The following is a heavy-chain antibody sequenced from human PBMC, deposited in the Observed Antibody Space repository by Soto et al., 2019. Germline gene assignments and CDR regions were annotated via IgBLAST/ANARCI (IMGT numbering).Heavy chain of an antibody. V-gene: IGHV3-23*01. CDR3: AKERDGYNYYFDY. D-gene: IGHD5-12*01. CDR1: GFTFSSYA. Sequence: GESLKISCAASGFTFSSYAMSWVRQAPGKGLEWVSAISGSGGSTYYADSVKGRFTISRDNSKNTLYLQMNSLRAEDTAVYYCAKERDGYNYYFDYWGQGTLVTVSS. J-gene: IGHJ4*02. CDR2: ISGSGGST.